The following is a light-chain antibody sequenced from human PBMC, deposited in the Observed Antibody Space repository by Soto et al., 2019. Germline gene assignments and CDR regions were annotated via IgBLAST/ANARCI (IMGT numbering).Light chain of an antibody. CDR2: EVS. CDR1: SSDIGGYNF. J-gene: IGLJ2*01. CDR3: SSYTGSVTL. V-gene: IGLV2-14*01. Sequence: QSALTQPASVSGSPGLSITISCTGTSSDIGGYNFVSWYQQHPGKAPHLMIYEVSNRPSGVSNRFSGSKSGDTASLTISGLQAEDEADYYCSSYTGSVTLFGGGTKLTVL.